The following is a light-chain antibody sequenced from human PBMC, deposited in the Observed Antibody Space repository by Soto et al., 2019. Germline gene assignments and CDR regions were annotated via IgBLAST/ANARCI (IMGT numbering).Light chain of an antibody. CDR3: QQNYSPPPIT. CDR2: KAS. CDR1: QTISSW. J-gene: IGKJ5*01. Sequence: DIQMTQSPSTLSGSVGDRVTITCRASQTISSWLAWYQQKPGKAPKLLIYKASTLKSGVPSRFSGSGSGTEFTLTISSLQPEDFATYYCQQNYSPPPITFGQGTRLEI. V-gene: IGKV1-5*03.